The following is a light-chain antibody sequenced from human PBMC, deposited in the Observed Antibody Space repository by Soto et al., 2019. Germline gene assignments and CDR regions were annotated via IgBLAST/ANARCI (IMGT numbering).Light chain of an antibody. CDR3: CSYAGGSTTVV. CDR2: EVS. J-gene: IGLJ2*01. V-gene: IGLV2-23*02. Sequence: QSALTQLASVSGAPGQSITISCTGTRSDVGSYNLVSWYQQHPGKAPKLMIYEVSNRPSGVSNRFSGAKSGNTSALTISGLRAEDDEDYYFCSYAGGSTTVVFGAGTKLTVL. CDR1: RSDVGSYNL.